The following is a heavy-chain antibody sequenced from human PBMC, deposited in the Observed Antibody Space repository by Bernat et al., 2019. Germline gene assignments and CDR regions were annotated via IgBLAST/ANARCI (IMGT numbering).Heavy chain of an antibody. Sequence: EVQLVQSGAEVKKPGESLRISCKGSGYSFTSYWISWVRQMPGKGLEWMGRIAPSDSYTTYSPSFQGHVTISADKSISTAYLQWSSLKASDTAMYYCARAYDFWSGYYRVNWFDPWGQGTLVTVSS. V-gene: IGHV5-10-1*03. J-gene: IGHJ5*02. CDR1: GYSFTSYW. CDR3: ARAYDFWSGYYRVNWFDP. D-gene: IGHD3-3*01. CDR2: IAPSDSYT.